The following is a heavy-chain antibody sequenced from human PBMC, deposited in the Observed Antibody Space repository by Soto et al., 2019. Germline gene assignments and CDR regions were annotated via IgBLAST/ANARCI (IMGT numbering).Heavy chain of an antibody. CDR3: ARPLSIADAFDI. CDR1: GGSISSSSYY. CDR2: IYYSGST. Sequence: SETLSLTCTVSGGSISSSSYYWGWIRQPPGKGLEWIGSIYYSGSTYYNPSLKSRVTISVDTSKNQFSLKLSSVTAADTAVYYCARPLSIADAFDIWGQGTMVTVSS. J-gene: IGHJ3*02. D-gene: IGHD6-6*01. V-gene: IGHV4-39*01.